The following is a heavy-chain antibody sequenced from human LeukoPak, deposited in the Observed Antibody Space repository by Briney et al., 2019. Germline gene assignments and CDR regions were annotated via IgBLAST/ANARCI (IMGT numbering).Heavy chain of an antibody. CDR3: ARGAPIDY. Sequence: PGGSLRLSCAASGFXFSNTWIYWVRQGPGKGLVWVSRIYNDETSATYADSVKGRFTISRDNAKNTLYLQMDSLRVDDTAVYYCARGAPIDYWGQGTLVTVSS. CDR2: IYNDETSA. V-gene: IGHV3-74*01. J-gene: IGHJ4*02. CDR1: GFXFSNTW.